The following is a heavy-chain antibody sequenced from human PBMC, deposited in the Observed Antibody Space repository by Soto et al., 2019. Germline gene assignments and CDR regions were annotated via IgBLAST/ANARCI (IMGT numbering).Heavy chain of an antibody. V-gene: IGHV3-30-3*01. CDR3: ARDRLRYNWNDFPYYYYGMDV. J-gene: IGHJ6*02. CDR1: GFTFSSYA. D-gene: IGHD1-1*01. Sequence: PGGSLRLSCVASGFTFSSYAMHWVRQAPGKGLEWVAVISYDGSNKYYADSVKGRFTISRDNSKNTLYLQMNSLRAEDTAVYYCARDRLRYNWNDFPYYYYGMDVWGQGTTVTVSS. CDR2: ISYDGSNK.